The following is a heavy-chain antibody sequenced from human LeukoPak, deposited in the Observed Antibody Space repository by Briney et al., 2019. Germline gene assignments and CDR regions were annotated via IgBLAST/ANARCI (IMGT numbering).Heavy chain of an antibody. J-gene: IGHJ3*02. CDR3: ARLLDNDSSGDPDTFDM. D-gene: IGHD3-22*01. CDR2: VYYSGKT. CDR1: GGSISGHY. V-gene: IGHV4-59*11. Sequence: SETLSLTCAVSGGSISGHYWSWIRQPPGKGLEWIGYVYYSGKTYYSSSLRSRVTISVDTSKNHFSLKPTSVTAADTAVYYCARLLDNDSSGDPDTFDMWGQGTMVTVSS.